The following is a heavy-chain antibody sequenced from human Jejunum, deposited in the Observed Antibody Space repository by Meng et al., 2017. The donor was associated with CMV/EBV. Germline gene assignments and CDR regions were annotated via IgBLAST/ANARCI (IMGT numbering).Heavy chain of an antibody. CDR2: ISYDGIHI. D-gene: IGHD2-8*01. V-gene: IGHV3-30-3*01. CDR3: ARDGDYCTNGVCYFDY. CDR1: TFKNYA. J-gene: IGHJ4*02. Sequence: TFKNYAMHWVRQAPGGGLEWVAVISYDGIHISYLDSVKGRFTISRDNSKNTLYLQMNGLRSEDTAVYYCARDGDYCTNGVCYFDYWGQGTPVTVSS.